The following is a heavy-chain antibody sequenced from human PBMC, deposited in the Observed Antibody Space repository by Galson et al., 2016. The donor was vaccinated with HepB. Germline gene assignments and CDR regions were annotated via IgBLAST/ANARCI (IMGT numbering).Heavy chain of an antibody. CDR2: IIPMFGIT. V-gene: IGHV1-69*13. CDR1: GGTFISYA. J-gene: IGHJ4*02. D-gene: IGHD3-3*01. CDR3: ARGDEGFLEWLLVSS. Sequence: SVKVSCKASGGTFISYAYGWVRQAPGQGLEWMGGIIPMFGITNYAQRFQGRVTITADESTSTAYMELSSLRSDDTAIYYCARGDEGFLEWLLVSSWGQGTLVSVSS.